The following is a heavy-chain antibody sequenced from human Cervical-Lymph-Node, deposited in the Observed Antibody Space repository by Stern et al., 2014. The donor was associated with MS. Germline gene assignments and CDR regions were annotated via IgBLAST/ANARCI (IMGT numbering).Heavy chain of an antibody. V-gene: IGHV1-24*01. D-gene: IGHD3-22*01. Sequence: QDQLVQSGAEVKKPGASVRVSCKVSGYPLTELSMHWVRQAPGRGLEWMGGFDPEDVQIIYAQRFQGRVTMTEDASTETAYMDLSSLTSEDTAVYYCATAPLAYYYDTSAYYHNYWGQGTLVTVSS. CDR2: FDPEDVQI. CDR1: GYPLTELS. CDR3: ATAPLAYYYDTSAYYHNY. J-gene: IGHJ4*02.